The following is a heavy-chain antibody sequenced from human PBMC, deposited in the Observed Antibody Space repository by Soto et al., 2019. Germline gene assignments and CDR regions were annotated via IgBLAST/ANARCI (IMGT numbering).Heavy chain of an antibody. CDR3: TTVASTHFDS. CDR2: FFYGGRT. J-gene: IGHJ4*02. D-gene: IGHD4-17*01. Sequence: QVQLQESGPGLLKPSETLSLTCTVSGGSISSPSYNWGWVRQPPGKGPEWIGSFFYGGRTHYTPSLTSRLAISVDTARSQVSLILTSVTAADTAVYYCTTVASTHFDSWGQGALVTVSS. V-gene: IGHV4-39*01. CDR1: GGSISSPSYN.